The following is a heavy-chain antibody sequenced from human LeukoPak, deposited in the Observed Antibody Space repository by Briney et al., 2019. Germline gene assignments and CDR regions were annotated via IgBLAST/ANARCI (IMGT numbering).Heavy chain of an antibody. J-gene: IGHJ4*02. CDR3: SRGPYNSGVTSDY. D-gene: IGHD3-22*01. V-gene: IGHV3-21*01. Sequence: GGSLRLSCAASGFTFSDYSMNWVRKAPGKGLGWVSYISTSGNYIYYADSVKGRFTISRDNAKNSLYLQMNSLRAEDTAVYYCSRGPYNSGVTSDYWGQGNLVTVSS. CDR2: ISTSGNYI. CDR1: GFTFSDYS.